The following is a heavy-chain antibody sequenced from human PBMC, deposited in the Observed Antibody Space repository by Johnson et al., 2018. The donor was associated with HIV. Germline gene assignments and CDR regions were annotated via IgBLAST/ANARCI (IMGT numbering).Heavy chain of an antibody. Sequence: VQLVESGGDLVQPGGSLRLSCGASGFSVSNNYMSWVRQAPGKGLEWVSVIYSGGNTYYADSVRGRFTISRDNSKNTLYLQMNSLRAEDTAVYYCARFRSSNWFDAFDIWGQGTMVTVSA. CDR2: IYSGGNT. CDR1: GFSVSNNY. CDR3: ARFRSSNWFDAFDI. V-gene: IGHV3-66*01. J-gene: IGHJ3*02. D-gene: IGHD6-13*01.